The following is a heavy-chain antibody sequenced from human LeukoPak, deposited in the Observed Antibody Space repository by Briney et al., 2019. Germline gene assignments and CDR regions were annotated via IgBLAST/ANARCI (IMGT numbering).Heavy chain of an antibody. CDR3: ARDDGSGWNFDY. Sequence: PSETLSLTCTVSGGSISSSSYYWGWIRQPPGKGLEWIGSIYYSGSTYYNPSLKSRVTISVDTSKNQFSLKLSSVTAADTAVYYCARDDGSGWNFDYWGQGTLVTVSS. CDR2: IYYSGST. J-gene: IGHJ4*02. V-gene: IGHV4-39*07. D-gene: IGHD6-19*01. CDR1: GGSISSSSYY.